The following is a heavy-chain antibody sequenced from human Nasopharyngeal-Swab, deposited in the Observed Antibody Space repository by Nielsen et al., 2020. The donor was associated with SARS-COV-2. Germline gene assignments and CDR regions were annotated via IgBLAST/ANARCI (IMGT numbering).Heavy chain of an antibody. D-gene: IGHD6-13*01. CDR1: GFSFSTYA. CDR3: AKDGSSSPTY. V-gene: IGHV3-23*01. Sequence: GESLKISCAASGFSFSTYAMSWVRQAPGKGLEWVSAISGSGGDTYYADSVKGRFTISRDNSKNTLYLRMNCLRAEDTAVYYCAKDGSSSPTYWGQGTLVTVSS. J-gene: IGHJ4*02. CDR2: ISGSGGDT.